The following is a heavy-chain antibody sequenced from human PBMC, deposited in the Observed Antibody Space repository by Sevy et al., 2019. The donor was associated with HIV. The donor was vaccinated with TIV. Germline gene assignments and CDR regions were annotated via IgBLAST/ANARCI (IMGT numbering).Heavy chain of an antibody. CDR3: ARHNERFGGYCSGGSCYNYGMDV. Sequence: SETLSLTCTVSGGSISSSSYYWGWIRQPPGKGLEWIGSIYYSGSTYYNPSLKGRVTISVDTSKNQFSLKLSSVTAADTAVYYCARHNERFGGYCSGGSCYNYGMDVWGQGTTVTASS. D-gene: IGHD2-15*01. V-gene: IGHV4-39*01. CDR1: GGSISSSSYY. CDR2: IYYSGST. J-gene: IGHJ6*02.